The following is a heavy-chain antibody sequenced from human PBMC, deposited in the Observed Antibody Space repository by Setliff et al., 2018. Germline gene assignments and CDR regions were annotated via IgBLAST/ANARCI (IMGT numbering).Heavy chain of an antibody. J-gene: IGHJ3*02. D-gene: IGHD3-16*01. V-gene: IGHV4-39*01. Sequence: ASETLSLTCRVSGGSISSSSYYWGWIRQPPGKGLEWIGSMYYSGSTYYNPSLKSRVTISVDTSKNQFSLKLSSVTAADTAVYYCARRGRGAGRRTDAFDIWGQGTMVTVS. CDR2: MYYSGST. CDR3: ARRGRGAGRRTDAFDI. CDR1: GGSISSSSYY.